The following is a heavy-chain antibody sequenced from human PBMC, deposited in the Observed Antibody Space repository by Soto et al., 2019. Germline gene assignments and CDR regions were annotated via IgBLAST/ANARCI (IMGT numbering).Heavy chain of an antibody. J-gene: IGHJ4*02. D-gene: IGHD5-12*01. CDR3: ARGPRRDGYNSPTDY. CDR2: IIPIFGTA. CDR1: GGTFSSYA. V-gene: IGHV1-69*13. Sequence: GASVKVSCKASGGTFSSYAISWVRQAPGQGLEWMGGIIPIFGTANYAQKFQGRVTITADESTSTAYMELSSLRSEDTAVYYCARGPRRDGYNSPTDYWGQGTLVTVSS.